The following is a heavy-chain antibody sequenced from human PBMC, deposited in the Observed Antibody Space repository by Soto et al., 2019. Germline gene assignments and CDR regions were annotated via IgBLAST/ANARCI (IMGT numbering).Heavy chain of an antibody. CDR2: SNHRGST. J-gene: IGHJ4*02. V-gene: IGHV4-34*01. CDR1: GGSFSGYF. CDR3: SRRGPTYSGSASHSCFIDF. Sequence: QVQLQQWGAGLLKPSETLSLTCAVHGGSFSGYFWTWIRQAPGKGLEWIGESNHRGSTNYKPSLTSRVTSSLDTSKSQFSLKLNSVTAADTAVYYYSRRGPTYSGSASHSCFIDFWGQGTLVTVSS. D-gene: IGHD3-10*01.